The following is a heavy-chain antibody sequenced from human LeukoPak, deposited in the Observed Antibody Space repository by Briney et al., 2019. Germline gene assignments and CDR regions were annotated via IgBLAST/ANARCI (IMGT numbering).Heavy chain of an antibody. CDR1: GGSISSGGYY. CDR3: ARARDWIGYYGMDV. D-gene: IGHD3/OR15-3a*01. V-gene: IGHV4-61*08. J-gene: IGHJ6*02. CDR2: IYYSGST. Sequence: PSQTLSLTCTVSGGSISSGGYYWSWIRQPPGKGLEWIGYIYYSGSTNYNPSLKSRVTISVDTSKNQFSLKLSSVTAADTAVYYCARARDWIGYYGMDVWGQGTTVTVSS.